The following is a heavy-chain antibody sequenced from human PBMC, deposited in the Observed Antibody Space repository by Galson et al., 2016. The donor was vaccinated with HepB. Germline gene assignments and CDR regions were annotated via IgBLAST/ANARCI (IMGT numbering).Heavy chain of an antibody. CDR3: ATGGRSSGRPDN. D-gene: IGHD2-15*01. CDR1: GFIFSNAY. CDR2: IKSNTDGGTT. J-gene: IGHJ4*02. V-gene: IGHV3-15*01. Sequence: SLRLSCAASGFIFSNAYMTWVRQAPGKGLQWVGRIKSNTDGGTTAYAAPVKGRFTISRDDSKDTLYLQMNSLKTEDTAVYYCATGGRSSGRPDNWGQGTLVTVSS.